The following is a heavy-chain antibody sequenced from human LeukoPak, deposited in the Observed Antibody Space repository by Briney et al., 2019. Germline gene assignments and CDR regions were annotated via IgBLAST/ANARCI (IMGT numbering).Heavy chain of an antibody. V-gene: IGHV4-34*01. J-gene: IGHJ4*02. CDR2: INHSGST. CDR1: GGSFSDYY. Sequence: SETLSLTCAVYGGSFSDYYWSWIRQPPGKGLEWIGEINHSGSTNYNPSLKSRVTISVDTSKNQFSLKLSSVTAADTAVYYCARVSGTMVRGVIPYYFDYWGQGTLVTVSS. D-gene: IGHD3-10*01. CDR3: ARVSGTMVRGVIPYYFDY.